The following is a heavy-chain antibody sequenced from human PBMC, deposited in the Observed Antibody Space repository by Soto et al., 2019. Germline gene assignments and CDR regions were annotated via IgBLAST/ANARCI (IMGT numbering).Heavy chain of an antibody. Sequence: EVQLVESGGGLVKPGGSLRLSCAASGITFSSYSMNWVRQAPGKGLEWVSSISSSSSYIYYADSVKGRFTISRDNAKNSLYLQMNSLRAEDTAVYYCARGGQQQLVRVLRRDAFDIWGQGTMVTVSS. J-gene: IGHJ3*02. CDR3: ARGGQQQLVRVLRRDAFDI. V-gene: IGHV3-21*01. CDR2: ISSSSSYI. CDR1: GITFSSYS. D-gene: IGHD6-13*01.